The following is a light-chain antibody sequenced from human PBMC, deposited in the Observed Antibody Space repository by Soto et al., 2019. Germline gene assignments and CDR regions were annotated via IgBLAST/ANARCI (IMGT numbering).Light chain of an antibody. V-gene: IGKV1-9*01. J-gene: IGKJ5*01. CDR2: DAS. Sequence: DIQLTQSPSFLSASVGDRVTITCRASQGISSYLAWYHQKPGKAPKLLIYDASTLQSGVPSRFSGSGSGTEFAITISSLQPEDFATYYCQQLDSYPITFGQGTRLDIK. CDR3: QQLDSYPIT. CDR1: QGISSY.